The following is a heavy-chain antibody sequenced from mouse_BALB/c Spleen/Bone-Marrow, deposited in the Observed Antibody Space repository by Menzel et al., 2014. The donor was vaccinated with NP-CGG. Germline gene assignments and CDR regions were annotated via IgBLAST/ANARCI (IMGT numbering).Heavy chain of an antibody. CDR2: ISTYSANT. V-gene: IGHV1-67*01. CDR3: ARDISGYVRAMEY. Sequence: QESGPELVSPGVSVKISCKAFGYTFTDYAIHWVKQSHSKSLEWIGIISTYSANTNYNQKFKGKATMTVDKSSSTAYMELARLTFEDSAIYFCARDISGYVRAMEYWGQGTSVTVS. CDR1: GYTFTDYA. D-gene: IGHD3-2*01. J-gene: IGHJ4*01.